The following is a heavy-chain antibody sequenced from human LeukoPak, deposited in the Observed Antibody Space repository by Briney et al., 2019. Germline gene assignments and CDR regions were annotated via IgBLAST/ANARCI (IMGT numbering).Heavy chain of an antibody. J-gene: IGHJ4*02. Sequence: SETLSLTCTVSGGSISSDSYYWSWIRQPAGKGLEWIGRLYTTGSTTYNPSLKSRVTISVDTSKNQFSLKLTSVTAADTAVYYCARDRYYGSGSYLADYWGQGTLVTVSS. V-gene: IGHV4-61*02. D-gene: IGHD3-10*01. CDR1: GGSISSDSYY. CDR2: LYTTGST. CDR3: ARDRYYGSGSYLADY.